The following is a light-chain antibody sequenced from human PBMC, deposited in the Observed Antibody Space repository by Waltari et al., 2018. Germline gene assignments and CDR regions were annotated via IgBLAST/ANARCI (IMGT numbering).Light chain of an antibody. Sequence: QSALTQPPSVSVSPGQSITISCTGTSSDVGHSKRLSWYQQPPGKAPKLMSYAVSKRPSGVSDRFSGSKSGDMASLTISGLQPEDEAEYFCSSYAGSSKGVFGGGTKVTVL. CDR1: SSDVGHSKR. CDR2: AVS. V-gene: IGLV2-23*02. J-gene: IGLJ2*01. CDR3: SSYAGSSKGV.